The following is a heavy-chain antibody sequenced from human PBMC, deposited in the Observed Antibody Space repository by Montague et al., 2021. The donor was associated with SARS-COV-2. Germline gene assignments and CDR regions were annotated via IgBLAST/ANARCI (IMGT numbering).Heavy chain of an antibody. D-gene: IGHD6-13*01. Sequence: SETLSLTCTVSGGSISSSSYYWGWIRQPPGKGLEWIGSIYYSGSTYYNPSLKSRVTISLDTSKNQFSLKLSSVTAADTAVYYCARKEMKYSSVWSTGGNWFDPWGQGTLVTVSS. CDR2: IYYSGST. J-gene: IGHJ5*02. CDR1: GGSISSSSYY. V-gene: IGHV4-39*01. CDR3: ARKEMKYSSVWSTGGNWFDP.